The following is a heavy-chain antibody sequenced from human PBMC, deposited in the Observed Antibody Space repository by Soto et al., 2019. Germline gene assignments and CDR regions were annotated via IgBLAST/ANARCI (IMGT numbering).Heavy chain of an antibody. CDR3: ARVGAPVYSSRWYGNWFDP. D-gene: IGHD6-13*01. Sequence: SETLSLTCAVSGYSISSGYYWGWIRQPPGKGLEWIGSIYHSGSTYYNPSLKSRVTISVDTSKNQFSLKLSSVTAADTAVYYCARVGAPVYSSRWYGNWFDPWGQGNLVTVSS. CDR2: IYHSGST. V-gene: IGHV4-38-2*01. CDR1: GYSISSGYY. J-gene: IGHJ5*02.